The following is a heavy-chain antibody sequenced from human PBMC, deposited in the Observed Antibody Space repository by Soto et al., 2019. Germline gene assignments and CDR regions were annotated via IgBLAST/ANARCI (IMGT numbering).Heavy chain of an antibody. J-gene: IGHJ6*02. V-gene: IGHV4-34*01. CDR3: ARAREVVAARISYYGMDV. D-gene: IGHD2-15*01. CDR2: INHSGST. Sequence: ETLFPTCAFYGECLRACYWRGMRQPPGAGVEWIGEINHSGSTNYNPSLRSRATVSVDTSKHQFSLKLSSVTAADTAMYYCARAREVVAARISYYGMDVWVQGTTVT. CDR1: GECLRACY.